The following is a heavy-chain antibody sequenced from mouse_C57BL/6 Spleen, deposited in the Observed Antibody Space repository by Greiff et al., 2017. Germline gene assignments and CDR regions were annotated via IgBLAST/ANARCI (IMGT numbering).Heavy chain of an antibody. D-gene: IGHD1-1*01. J-gene: IGHJ3*01. CDR1: GYAFSSSW. V-gene: IGHV1-82*01. CDR3: ARHYGGTY. CDR2: IYPGDGDT. Sequence: QVHVKQPGPELVKPGASVKISCKASGYAFSSSWMNWVKQRPGKGLEWIGRIYPGDGDTNYNGKFKGKATLTADKSSSTAYMQLSSLTSEDSAVYFGARHYGGTYWGQGTLLTVS.